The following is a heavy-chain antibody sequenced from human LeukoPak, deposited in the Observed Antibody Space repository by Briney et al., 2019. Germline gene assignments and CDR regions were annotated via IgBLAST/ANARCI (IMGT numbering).Heavy chain of an antibody. CDR2: IYYSGST. Sequence: PSETLSLTCAVSGGSISTYYWSWIRQPPGKGLEWIRYIYYSGSTNYNPSLKSRVTISVDTSKNQFSLKLSSLTAADTAVYFCARGRWLPNAFDIWGQGTMVTVFS. V-gene: IGHV4-59*01. CDR3: ARGRWLPNAFDI. J-gene: IGHJ3*02. CDR1: GGSISTYY. D-gene: IGHD5-24*01.